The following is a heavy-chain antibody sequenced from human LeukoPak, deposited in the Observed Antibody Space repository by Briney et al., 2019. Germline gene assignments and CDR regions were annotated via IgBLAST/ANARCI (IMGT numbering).Heavy chain of an antibody. J-gene: IGHJ5*02. CDR2: MNPNSGNT. CDR1: GYTFTSYD. V-gene: IGHV1-8*01. D-gene: IGHD2-15*01. Sequence: ASVKVSCKASGYTFTSYDINWVRQATGQGLEWMGWMNPNSGNTGYAQKFQGRVTMTRNTSISTAYMELSSLRSEDTAVYYCARAGVVVVAATRELDPWGQGTLVTVSS. CDR3: ARAGVVVVAATRELDP.